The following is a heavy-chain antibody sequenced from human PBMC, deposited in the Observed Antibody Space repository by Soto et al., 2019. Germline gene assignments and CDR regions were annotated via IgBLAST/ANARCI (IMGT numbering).Heavy chain of an antibody. Sequence: SVKVSCKASGGTFSSYAISWVRQAPGQGLEWMGGIIPIFGTANYAQKFQGRVTITADKSTSTAYMELSSLRSEDTAVYYCASRSWSYYTGQYYFDYWGQGTRVTVSS. CDR2: IIPIFGTA. V-gene: IGHV1-69*06. D-gene: IGHD1-26*01. CDR3: ASRSWSYYTGQYYFDY. J-gene: IGHJ4*02. CDR1: GGTFSSYA.